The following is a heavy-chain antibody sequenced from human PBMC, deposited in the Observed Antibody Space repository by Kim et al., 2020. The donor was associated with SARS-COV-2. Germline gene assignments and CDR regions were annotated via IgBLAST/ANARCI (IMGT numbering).Heavy chain of an antibody. D-gene: IGHD3-16*01. Sequence: GGSTYYADSVKGRFSIFRDNSKNTVFLQLNSLRVEDTGVYYCANYFDYFENWGQGTLVTVSS. V-gene: IGHV3-23*01. CDR3: ANYFDYFEN. J-gene: IGHJ1*01. CDR2: GGST.